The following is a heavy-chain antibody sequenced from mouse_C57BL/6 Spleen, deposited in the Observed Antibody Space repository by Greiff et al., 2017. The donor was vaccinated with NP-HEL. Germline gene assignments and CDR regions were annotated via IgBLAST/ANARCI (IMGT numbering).Heavy chain of an antibody. CDR3: ARGLYSGYFDV. D-gene: IGHD1-1*01. Sequence: QVQLQQSGPELVKPGASVKISCKASGYAFSSSWMNWVKQRPGKGLEWIGRIYPGDGDTNYNGKFKGKATLTADKSSSTAYMQLSSLTSEDSAVYFCARGLYSGYFDVWGTGTTVTVSS. J-gene: IGHJ1*03. V-gene: IGHV1-82*01. CDR2: IYPGDGDT. CDR1: GYAFSSSW.